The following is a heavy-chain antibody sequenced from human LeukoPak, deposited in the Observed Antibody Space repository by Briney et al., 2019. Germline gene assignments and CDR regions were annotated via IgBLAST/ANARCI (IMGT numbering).Heavy chain of an antibody. Sequence: GGSLRLSCAASRFTFRNSWMSWVRQTAAKGLELGANIKPDGGQNHHVDSVKGRFTISRDKARNSLDLQMSSLAAEDTAVYYCARGVWSSRNAFDLWGQGTMVTVSS. CDR1: RFTFRNSW. D-gene: IGHD2-21*01. V-gene: IGHV3-7*01. CDR2: IKPDGGQN. J-gene: IGHJ3*01. CDR3: ARGVWSSRNAFDL.